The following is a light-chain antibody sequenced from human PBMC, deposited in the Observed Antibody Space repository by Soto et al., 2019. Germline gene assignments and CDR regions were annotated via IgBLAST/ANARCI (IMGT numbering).Light chain of an antibody. CDR1: STNIGAGYG. J-gene: IGLJ3*02. CDR3: RSYDTSLSGVL. Sequence: QSVLTQPPSVSGAPGQRVTISCTGSSTNIGAGYGVHWYQQVPGTAPKLLIYNNNNRPSGVPDRFSGSKSGTSASLAITGLQAEDEADYYCRSYDTSLSGVLFGGGTKLTVL. V-gene: IGLV1-40*01. CDR2: NNN.